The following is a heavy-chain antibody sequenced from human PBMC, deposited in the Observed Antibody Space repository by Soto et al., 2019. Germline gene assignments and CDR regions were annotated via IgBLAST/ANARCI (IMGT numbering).Heavy chain of an antibody. D-gene: IGHD3-10*01. CDR3: ARDQDPWTESDDYRSGSYYSMDV. J-gene: IGHJ6*02. CDR1: GYTFTGYY. V-gene: IGHV1-2*02. CDR2: INPNSGGT. Sequence: ASVKVSCKASGYTFTGYYMHWVRQAPGQGLEWMGWINPNSGGTNYAQKFQGRVTMTRDTSISTAYMELSRLRSDDTAVYYCARDQDPWTESDDYRSGSYYSMDVWGQGTTVTVAS.